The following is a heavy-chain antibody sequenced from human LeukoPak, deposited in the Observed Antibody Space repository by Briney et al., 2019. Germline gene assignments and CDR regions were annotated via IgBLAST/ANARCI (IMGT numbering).Heavy chain of an antibody. J-gene: IGHJ4*02. CDR1: GFTFSSYS. CDR3: ARQYYYDSRPYSFES. Sequence: GGSLRLSCAASGFTFSSYSMNWVRQAPGKGLEWVSSISSSSSYIYYADSVKGRFTISRDNAKNSLYLQMDSLRAEDTAVFYCARQYYYDSRPYSFESWGQGTLVTVSS. D-gene: IGHD3-22*01. V-gene: IGHV3-21*01. CDR2: ISSSSSYI.